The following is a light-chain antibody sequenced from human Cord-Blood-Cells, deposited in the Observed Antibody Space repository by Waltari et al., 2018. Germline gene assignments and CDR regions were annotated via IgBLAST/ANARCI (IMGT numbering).Light chain of an antibody. Sequence: DIQMTQSPSSLSASLGDRVAITCQASQSIRSAFNWYQQKPGKAPKLLIYAAPSLQSGVTSRFSGSGSGTDFTLTISSREPEVFGTYYGQQSYSTPRTFGQGTKVEIK. V-gene: IGKV1-39*01. CDR2: AAP. CDR3: QQSYSTPRT. J-gene: IGKJ1*01. CDR1: QSIRSA.